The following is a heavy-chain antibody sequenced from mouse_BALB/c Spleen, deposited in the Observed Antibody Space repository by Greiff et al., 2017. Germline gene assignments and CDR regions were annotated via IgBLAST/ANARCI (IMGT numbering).Heavy chain of an antibody. V-gene: IGHV1-20*02. J-gene: IGHJ3*01. CDR2: INPYNGDT. Sequence: VQLQQSGPELVKPGASVKISCKASGYSFTGYFMNWVMQSHGKSLEWIGRINPYNGDTFYNQKFKGKATLTVDKSSSTAHMELRSLASEDSAVYYCARRDDGYCFAYWGQGTLVTVSA. D-gene: IGHD2-3*01. CDR1: GYSFTGYF. CDR3: ARRDDGYCFAY.